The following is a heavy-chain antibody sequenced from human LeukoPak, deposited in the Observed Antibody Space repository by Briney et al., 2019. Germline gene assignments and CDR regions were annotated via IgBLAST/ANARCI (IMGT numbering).Heavy chain of an antibody. D-gene: IGHD4-23*01. CDR2: IYYSGST. J-gene: IGHJ4*02. CDR1: GVSISSSSYY. Sequence: SETLSLTCTVSGVSISSSSYYWGWIRQPPGKGLEWIGRIYYSGSTYYHPSPKRRITISVDTSKNQFSLKLSSVTAADTDVYDCARRGGGLYGGNSAVGYYFDYWGQGTLVTVSS. CDR3: ARRGGGLYGGNSAVGYYFDY. V-gene: IGHV4-39*01.